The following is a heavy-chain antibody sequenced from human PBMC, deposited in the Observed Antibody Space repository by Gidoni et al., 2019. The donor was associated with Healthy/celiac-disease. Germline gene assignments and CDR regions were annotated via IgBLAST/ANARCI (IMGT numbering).Heavy chain of an antibody. V-gene: IGHV1-8*01. CDR1: GYTFTSYD. D-gene: IGHD2-21*01. J-gene: IGHJ5*02. Sequence: QVPLVQSGADVQQPGASVKVSCKASGYTFTSYDIHWVRQATGQGLEWMGWMNPNSGNTGYAQKFQGRVTMTRNTSISTAYMELSSLRSEDTAVYYCARVVAWFDPWGQGTLVTVSS. CDR2: MNPNSGNT. CDR3: ARVVAWFDP.